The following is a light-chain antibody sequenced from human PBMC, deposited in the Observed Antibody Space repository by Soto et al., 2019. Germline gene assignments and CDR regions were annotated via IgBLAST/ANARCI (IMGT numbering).Light chain of an antibody. CDR1: SSNIGSNT. V-gene: IGLV1-44*01. J-gene: IGLJ2*01. Sequence: QSVLTQPPSASGTPGQKVTISCSGSSSNIGSNTVNWYQQLPGTAPKLLMYSNNQRPSGVPDRFSGSKSGTSASLAISGLQSEDEADYHCAAWDDGLNGVLFGGGTKLTVL. CDR2: SNN. CDR3: AAWDDGLNGVL.